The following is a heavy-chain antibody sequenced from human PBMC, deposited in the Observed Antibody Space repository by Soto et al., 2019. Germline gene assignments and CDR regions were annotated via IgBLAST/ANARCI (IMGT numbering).Heavy chain of an antibody. V-gene: IGHV6-1*01. CDR3: TRVTTGSGWPRLFDY. J-gene: IGHJ4*02. CDR1: GDSVSSNSAA. D-gene: IGHD6-19*01. CDR2: TYYRSKWYN. Sequence: SQTLSLTCAISGDSVSSNSAAWNWIRQSPSRGLEWLGRTYYRSKWYNDYAVSVKSRITINPDKSKNQFSLKLNSVTTEDTAVYYCTRVTTGSGWPRLFDYWGQGTMVTVSP.